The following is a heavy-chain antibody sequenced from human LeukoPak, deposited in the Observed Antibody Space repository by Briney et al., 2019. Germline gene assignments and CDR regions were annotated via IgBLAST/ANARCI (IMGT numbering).Heavy chain of an antibody. J-gene: IGHJ4*02. Sequence: SETLSLTCAVYGVTFSGYYWTWLRQRPGKGLEWIGETNHSGSINYNPSLKSRVPISVDTSKNQFSLTLSSVTAADTAVYYCASPYYYDSSASPGADYWGQGTLVTVSS. V-gene: IGHV4-34*01. CDR3: ASPYYYDSSASPGADY. CDR1: GVTFSGYY. CDR2: TNHSGSI. D-gene: IGHD3-22*01.